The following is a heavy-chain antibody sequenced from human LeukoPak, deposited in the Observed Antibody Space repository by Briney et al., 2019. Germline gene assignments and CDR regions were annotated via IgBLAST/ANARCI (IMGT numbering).Heavy chain of an antibody. Sequence: GGSLRLSCVVSGFSFSDNVFHWVRQAPGKGLEWVTYLSYDGVNAFYADSVKGRFTISRDTAGGTVSLQMDNLRVEDTAVYYCARGGRRDGTVSTYYFYAMDVWGQGTAVTVSS. CDR2: LSYDGVNA. V-gene: IGHV3-30*04. CDR3: ARGGRRDGTVSTYYFYAMDV. D-gene: IGHD3-10*01. CDR1: GFSFSDNV. J-gene: IGHJ6*02.